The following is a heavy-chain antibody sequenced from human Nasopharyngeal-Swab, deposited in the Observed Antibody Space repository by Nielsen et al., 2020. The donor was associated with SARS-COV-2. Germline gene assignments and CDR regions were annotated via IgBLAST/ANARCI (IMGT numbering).Heavy chain of an antibody. V-gene: IGHV3-64D*06. CDR2: IDDNGGAT. CDR1: GFTFSNFA. Sequence: GESLKISCSASGFTFSNFAMHWVRQAPGKGLEFVSAIDDNGGATYYADSVKGRFTISRDNSKSTLYLQLSSLRGDDTAVYYCVKDWRYEYPSYMDIRGKGTTIIVSS. J-gene: IGHJ6*03. CDR3: VKDWRYEYPSYMDI. D-gene: IGHD3-3*01.